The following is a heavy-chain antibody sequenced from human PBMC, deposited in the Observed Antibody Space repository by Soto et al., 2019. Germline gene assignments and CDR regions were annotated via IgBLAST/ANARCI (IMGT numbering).Heavy chain of an antibody. CDR1: GGSISSHY. V-gene: IGHV4-59*08. CDR3: ARPDNYFFYMDV. Sequence: SETLSLTCNVSGGSISSHYWSWIRQPPGKGLEWIGYIYYTGSTNYSPSLKSRVSISVDTSNNQFSLRLRSVTAADTAVYYCARPDNYFFYMDVWGKGTTVTVSS. CDR2: IYYTGST. J-gene: IGHJ6*03.